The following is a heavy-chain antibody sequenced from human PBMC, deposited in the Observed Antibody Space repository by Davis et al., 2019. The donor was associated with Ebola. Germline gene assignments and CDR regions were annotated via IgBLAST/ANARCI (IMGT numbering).Heavy chain of an antibody. CDR1: DFSFTNYG. J-gene: IGHJ4*02. V-gene: IGHV3-30*03. CDR3: ARAHFYDSSGHIDS. Sequence: GESLKISCAASDFSFTNYGMHWVRQAPGKGLEWVAVISFDGSKKYYAESVKGRFTISRDNSENTLYLQMSSLRAEDTAVFYCARAHFYDSSGHIDSWGQGTLVSVSS. D-gene: IGHD3-22*01. CDR2: ISFDGSKK.